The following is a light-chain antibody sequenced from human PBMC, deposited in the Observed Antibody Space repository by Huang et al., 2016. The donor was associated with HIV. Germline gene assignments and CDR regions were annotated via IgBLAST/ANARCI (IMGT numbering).Light chain of an antibody. CDR1: QSISSW. CDR3: QQYNSLVYT. V-gene: IGKV1-5*03. J-gene: IGKJ2*01. Sequence: DIQMTQSPSTLSASLGDRVTITCRASQSISSWLAWYQQTPGKAPKLLIYKASNVESGVPSRFSGSGSGTEFTLTISSVQPDDFATYYCQQYNSLVYTFGQGTKLEMK. CDR2: KAS.